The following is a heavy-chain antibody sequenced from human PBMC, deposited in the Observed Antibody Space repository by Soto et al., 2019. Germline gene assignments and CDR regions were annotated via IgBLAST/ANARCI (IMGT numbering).Heavy chain of an antibody. CDR3: ARARGSLLWFGSLDY. Sequence: ASVKVSCKASGYTFTSYAMHWVRQAPGQRLEWMGWINAGNGSTKYSQKFQGRVTITRDTSASTAYMELSSLRSEDTAVYYCARARGSLLWFGSLDYWGQGTLVTVSS. V-gene: IGHV1-3*01. CDR1: GYTFTSYA. D-gene: IGHD3-10*01. J-gene: IGHJ4*02. CDR2: INAGNGST.